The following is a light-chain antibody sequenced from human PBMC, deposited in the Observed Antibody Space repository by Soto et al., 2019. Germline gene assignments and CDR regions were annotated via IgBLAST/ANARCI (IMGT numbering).Light chain of an antibody. CDR2: GTS. Sequence: AIQMTQFPASLSASVGDRVTITCRASQGIRDELAWYQQKPGKAPILLIYGTSRLESGVPSRFSGSGSGTDFSLTIYSLRPEDSATYFCPQDYNYPRTFGQGTKLQI. CDR1: QGIRDE. J-gene: IGKJ2*01. V-gene: IGKV1-6*01. CDR3: PQDYNYPRT.